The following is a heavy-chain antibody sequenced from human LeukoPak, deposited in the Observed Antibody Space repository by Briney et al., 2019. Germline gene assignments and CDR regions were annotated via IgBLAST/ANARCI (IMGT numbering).Heavy chain of an antibody. CDR3: TRSLVVGGTRPNDY. CDR2: ISGSGGST. V-gene: IGHV3-23*01. Sequence: GGSLRLSCAASGFTFSSYAMSWVRQAPGKGLEWVSAISGSGGSTYYADSVKGRFTISRDNAKNTLYLQMNSLTVEDTAVYFCTRSLVVGGTRPNDYWGQGTLVTVAS. CDR1: GFTFSSYA. J-gene: IGHJ4*02. D-gene: IGHD2-15*01.